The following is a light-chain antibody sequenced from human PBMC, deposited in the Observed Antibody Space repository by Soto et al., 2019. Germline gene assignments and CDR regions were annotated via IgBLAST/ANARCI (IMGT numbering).Light chain of an antibody. CDR3: QHYETYSST. CDR2: DAS. V-gene: IGKV1-5*01. CDR1: QSVSRW. Sequence: DIQMTQSPSTLSASVGDRVTITCRASQSVSRWLAWYKQKPGEAPKLLIYDASNLESGVPSRFSGGGSGTDFTLTISSLQPDDSATYYCQHYETYSSTFGQGTKVDIK. J-gene: IGKJ1*01.